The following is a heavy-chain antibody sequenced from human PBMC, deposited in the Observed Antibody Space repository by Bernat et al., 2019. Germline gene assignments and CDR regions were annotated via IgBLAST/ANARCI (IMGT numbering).Heavy chain of an antibody. V-gene: IGHV4-39*01. D-gene: IGHD3-22*01. CDR2: IFYSGST. J-gene: IGHJ4*02. CDR3: AGQRVYYDSSAYYYRAGFFEY. Sequence: QLQLQESGPGLVKPSETLSLTCTVSGASISSGSYYWGWIRQPPGKGLEWIGTIFYSGSTYYNPSLKSRVTISVDTSKNQFSLKLSSVTAADTAVYYCAGQRVYYDSSAYYYRAGFFEYWGQGTLVTVSS. CDR1: GASISSGSYY.